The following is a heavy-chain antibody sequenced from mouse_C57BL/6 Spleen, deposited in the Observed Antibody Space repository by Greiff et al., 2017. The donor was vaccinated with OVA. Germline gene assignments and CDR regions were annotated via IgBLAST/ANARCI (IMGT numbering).Heavy chain of an antibody. Sequence: VHVQQSGAELVRPGASVKLSCTASGFNIKDYYMHWVKQRPEQGLEWIGRIDPEDGDTEYAPKFQGKATMTADTSSNTAYLQLSSLTSEDTAVDYCTALGLRLAMDYWGQGTSVTVSS. J-gene: IGHJ4*01. V-gene: IGHV14-1*01. D-gene: IGHD2-2*01. CDR3: TALGLRLAMDY. CDR2: IDPEDGDT. CDR1: GFNIKDYY.